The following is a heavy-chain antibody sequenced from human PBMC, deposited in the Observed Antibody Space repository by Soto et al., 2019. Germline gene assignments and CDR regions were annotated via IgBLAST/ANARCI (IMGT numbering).Heavy chain of an antibody. Sequence: QVLLVQSGAEVKKPGASVKVSCKASGYTCTNYYMHWVRQAPGQGLEWMGIINPSGGTASYAQKMPGRVTMTRDTSTRTVYMEPSCLRSEDTSIYDFARTDNSGYDQDWDFDLWGRGTLVTVS. V-gene: IGHV1-46*04. CDR2: INPSGGTA. CDR1: GYTCTNYY. J-gene: IGHJ2*01. D-gene: IGHD3-22*01. CDR3: ARTDNSGYDQDWDFDL.